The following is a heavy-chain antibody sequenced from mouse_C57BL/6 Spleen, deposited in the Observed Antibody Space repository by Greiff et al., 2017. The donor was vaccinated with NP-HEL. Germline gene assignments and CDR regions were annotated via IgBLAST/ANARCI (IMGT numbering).Heavy chain of an antibody. CDR1: GYTFTSYW. CDR3: ARGDGYDVPWFAY. CDR2: IHPNSGST. V-gene: IGHV1-64*01. Sequence: QVQLKQPGAELVKPGASVKLSCKASGYTFTSYWMHWVKQRPGQGLEWIGMIHPNSGSTNYNEKFKSKATLTVEISSSTAYMQLSILTSEDSAVYYCARGDGYDVPWFAYWGKGTLVTVSA. D-gene: IGHD2-2*01. J-gene: IGHJ3*01.